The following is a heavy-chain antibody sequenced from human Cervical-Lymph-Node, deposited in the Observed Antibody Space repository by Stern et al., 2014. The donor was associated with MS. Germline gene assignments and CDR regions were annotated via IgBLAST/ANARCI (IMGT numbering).Heavy chain of an antibody. D-gene: IGHD3-10*01. J-gene: IGHJ4*02. CDR2: IYWDDDK. V-gene: IGHV2-5*02. Sequence: QVTLKESGPTLVKPTQTLTLTCTFSGFSLSTSGVGVGWIRQPPGKALELLALIYWDDDKRYSPSKKSRLTITKDTSKNQVVLTMTNMDPVDTATYYCAHTTYYYGSGSYRYFDYWGQGTLVTVSS. CDR3: AHTTYYYGSGSYRYFDY. CDR1: GFSLSTSGVG.